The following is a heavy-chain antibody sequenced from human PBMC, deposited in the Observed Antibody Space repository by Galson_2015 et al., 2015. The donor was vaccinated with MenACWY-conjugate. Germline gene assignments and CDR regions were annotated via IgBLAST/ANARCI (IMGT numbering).Heavy chain of an antibody. CDR2: INNSGGNT. V-gene: IGHV3-23*01. CDR3: AKVGFPSSDSSGAFDY. Sequence: SLRLSCAASGFTFRSYAMRWVRQAPGKGLEWVSTINNSGGNTYYADSVKGRFTLSRDNFKNTLYLQMNSLRFEDTAVYYCAKVGFPSSDSSGAFDYWGQGTLVTVSS. CDR1: GFTFRSYA. J-gene: IGHJ4*02. D-gene: IGHD2-21*01.